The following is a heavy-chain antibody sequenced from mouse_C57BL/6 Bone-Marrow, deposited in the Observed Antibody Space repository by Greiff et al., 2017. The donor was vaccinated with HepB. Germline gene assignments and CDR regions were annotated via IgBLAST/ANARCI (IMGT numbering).Heavy chain of an antibody. J-gene: IGHJ1*03. CDR3: ARAGYYGSSYSYWYFDV. CDR1: GFNIKNTY. Sequence: EVKLQESVAELVRPGASVKLSCTASGFNIKNTYMHWVKQRPEQGLEWIGRIDPANGNTKYAPKFQGKATITADTSSNTAYLQLSSLTSEDTAIYYCARAGYYGSSYSYWYFDVWGTGTTVTVSS. V-gene: IGHV14-3*01. D-gene: IGHD1-1*01. CDR2: IDPANGNT.